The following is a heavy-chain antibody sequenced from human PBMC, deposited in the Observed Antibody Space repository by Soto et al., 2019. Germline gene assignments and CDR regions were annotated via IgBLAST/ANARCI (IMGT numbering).Heavy chain of an antibody. Sequence: QVQLVQSGAEVKKPGSSVKVSCKASGGTFNSYTISWVRQAPGQGLEWMGRIIPILGLPNYAQKFQGRVTLIADKSTTTVYMELSSLRPADTAIYYCARDDYFGSGPLDYWGQGTLVTVSS. CDR1: GGTFNSYT. V-gene: IGHV1-69*02. D-gene: IGHD3-10*01. CDR2: IIPILGLP. J-gene: IGHJ4*02. CDR3: ARDDYFGSGPLDY.